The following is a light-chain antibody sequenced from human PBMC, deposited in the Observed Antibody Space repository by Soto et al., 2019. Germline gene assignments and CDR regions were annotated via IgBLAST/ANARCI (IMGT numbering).Light chain of an antibody. CDR1: SPNIGTNT. V-gene: IGLV1-44*01. J-gene: IGLJ2*01. CDR2: NNN. CDR3: AAWEDSLNGVL. Sequence: QAVVTQPPSASGTPGQRVTISCSGSSPNIGTNTVNWYQELPGTAPKLLIYNNNQRPSGVPDRFSGSKSGTSASLAISGLQSEDEADYYCAAWEDSLNGVLFGGGTTLTVL.